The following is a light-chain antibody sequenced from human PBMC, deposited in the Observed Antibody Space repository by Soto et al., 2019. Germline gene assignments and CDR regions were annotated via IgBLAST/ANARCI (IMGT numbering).Light chain of an antibody. CDR3: NSCTSNSSYV. Sequence: QSVLTQPASVSESPGQWITISCTGTSSDVGGYNYVSWYQHHPGKGPKLIIYDVSDRPSGVSNRFSGSKSGNTASLTISGLQAEDEADYYCNSCTSNSSYVFGTGTKVTVL. CDR2: DVS. CDR1: SSDVGGYNY. V-gene: IGLV2-14*03. J-gene: IGLJ1*01.